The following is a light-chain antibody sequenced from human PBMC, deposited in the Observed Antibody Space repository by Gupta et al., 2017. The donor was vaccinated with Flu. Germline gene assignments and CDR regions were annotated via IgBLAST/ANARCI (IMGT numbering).Light chain of an antibody. Sequence: SSNIGDNYVSWFQQFPGRAPILLMYENNKRASGIPDRFSGSKSGTSATLGITGLQTGDEADYYCGTWDTSLSAGVFGGGTKVTVL. CDR1: SSNIGDNY. CDR2: ENN. J-gene: IGLJ2*01. V-gene: IGLV1-51*02. CDR3: GTWDTSLSAGV.